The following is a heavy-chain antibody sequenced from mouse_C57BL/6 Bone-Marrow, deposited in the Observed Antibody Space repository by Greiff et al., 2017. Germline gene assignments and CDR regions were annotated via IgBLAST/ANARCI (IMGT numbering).Heavy chain of an antibody. J-gene: IGHJ4*01. CDR2: IRNKANGYTT. Sequence: EVQVVESGGGLVQPGGSLSLSCAASGFTFTDYYMSWVRQPPGKALEWLGFIRNKANGYTTEYSASVKGRFTISRANSQSILYLQMNALRAEDSATYYCARSPYDYDGSYYAMDYWGQGTSVTVSS. CDR1: GFTFTDYY. CDR3: ARSPYDYDGSYYAMDY. V-gene: IGHV7-3*01. D-gene: IGHD2-4*01.